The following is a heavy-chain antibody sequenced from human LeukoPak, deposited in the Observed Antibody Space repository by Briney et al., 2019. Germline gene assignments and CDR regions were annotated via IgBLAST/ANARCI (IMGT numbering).Heavy chain of an antibody. CDR2: TYYRSKGYN. J-gene: IGHJ5*02. V-gene: IGHV6-1*01. CDR1: GDSVSSNSAA. Sequence: SQTLSLTCAISGDSVSSNSAAWNWIRQSPSRGLEWLGRTYYRSKGYNEYAVSVKSRITINPDTSKNQFSLQLNSVTPEDTAVYYCARGYCTNNIWCLFDPWGQGTLVTVSS. D-gene: IGHD2-8*01. CDR3: ARGYCTNNIWCLFDP.